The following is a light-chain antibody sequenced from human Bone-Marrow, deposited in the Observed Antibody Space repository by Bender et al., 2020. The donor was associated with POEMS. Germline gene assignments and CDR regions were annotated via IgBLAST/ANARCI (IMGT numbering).Light chain of an antibody. CDR1: SSDVGSYNL. J-gene: IGLJ2*01. Sequence: QSALTQPASVSGSPGQSITISCTGTSSDVGSYNLVSWYQQNPGKAPKLMIYEVSKRPSGVPDRFSGSKSGNTASLTVSGLQAEDEADYYCSSYAGSNNFVFGGGTKLTVL. CDR2: EVS. CDR3: SSYAGSNNFV. V-gene: IGLV2-8*01.